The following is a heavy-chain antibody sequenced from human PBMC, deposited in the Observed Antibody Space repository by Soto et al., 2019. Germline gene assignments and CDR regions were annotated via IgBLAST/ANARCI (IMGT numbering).Heavy chain of an antibody. Sequence: QVQLQESGPGRVNPSQTLSLTCTVSGGSISSGDYYWSWIRQPPGKGLEWIGYIYYSGSTYYNPSIKSRVTISVDTSKNQFSLKLSSVTAADTAVYYCARERPDGSRLDPWGQGTLVTVSS. D-gene: IGHD6-13*01. CDR3: ARERPDGSRLDP. V-gene: IGHV4-30-4*01. CDR2: IYYSGST. CDR1: GGSISSGDYY. J-gene: IGHJ5*02.